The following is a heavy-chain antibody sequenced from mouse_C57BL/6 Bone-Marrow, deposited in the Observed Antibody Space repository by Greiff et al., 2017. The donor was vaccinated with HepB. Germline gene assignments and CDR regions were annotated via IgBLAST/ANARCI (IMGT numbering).Heavy chain of an antibody. CDR1: GYTFTDYY. CDR2: INPNNGGT. CDR3: ARGDLLDY. J-gene: IGHJ2*01. Sequence: VQLQQSGPELVKPGASVKISCKASGYTFTDYYMNWVKQSHGKSLEWIGDINPNNGGTSYNQKFKGKATLTVDKSSSTAYMELRSLTSEDSAVYYCARGDLLDYWGQGTTLTVSS. V-gene: IGHV1-26*01.